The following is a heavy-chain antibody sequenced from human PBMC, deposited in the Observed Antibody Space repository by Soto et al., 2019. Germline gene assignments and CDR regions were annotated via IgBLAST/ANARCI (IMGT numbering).Heavy chain of an antibody. CDR2: ISFDGANE. V-gene: IGHV3-30-3*01. D-gene: IGHD2-15*01. J-gene: IGHJ6*02. Sequence: QLVESGGRGVHPGRSLRLSCEASEFTFSSYAMHWVRQAPGRGLEWVALISFDGANEYYADSVKGRFIISRDNSKSMVYLQMNSLRPDDTAIYYCARPIPRWSYHYGMDVWGQGTTVTVSS. CDR3: ARPIPRWSYHYGMDV. CDR1: EFTFSSYA.